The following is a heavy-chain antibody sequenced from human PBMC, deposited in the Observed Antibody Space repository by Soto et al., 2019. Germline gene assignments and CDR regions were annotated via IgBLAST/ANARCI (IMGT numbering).Heavy chain of an antibody. CDR3: AKIESRFFYDSTGYYPFDY. CDR1: GFTLGAYS. Sequence: GGSLRLSCVVSGFTLGAYSMNWVRQAPGKGLEWVSYLSDSGVSTYYADSVMGRFTISRDNSKNTVYLQMNSLRAEDTAVYYCAKIESRFFYDSTGYYPFDYWGQGTLVTVSS. CDR2: LSDSGVST. J-gene: IGHJ4*02. D-gene: IGHD3-22*01. V-gene: IGHV3-23*01.